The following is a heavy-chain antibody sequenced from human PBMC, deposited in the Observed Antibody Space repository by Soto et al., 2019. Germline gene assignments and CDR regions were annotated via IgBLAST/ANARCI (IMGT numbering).Heavy chain of an antibody. J-gene: IGHJ4*02. CDR1: GFTFSSYS. Sequence: GESLKISCAASGFTFSSYSMNWVRQAPGKGLEWVSSISSSSSYIYYADSVKGRFTISRDNAKNSLYLQMNSLRAEDTAVYYCARPRYGSGSYYPSDDYWGQGTLVTVSS. V-gene: IGHV3-21*01. CDR3: ARPRYGSGSYYPSDDY. CDR2: ISSSSSYI. D-gene: IGHD3-10*01.